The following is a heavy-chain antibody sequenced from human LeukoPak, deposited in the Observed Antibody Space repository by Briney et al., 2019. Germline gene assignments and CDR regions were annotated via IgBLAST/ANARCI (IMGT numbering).Heavy chain of an antibody. CDR2: ISGSGGST. J-gene: IGHJ6*02. CDR3: AKDPTAGYCSSTSCYTGTYYYYGMDV. CDR1: GFTFSSYA. Sequence: SGGSLRLSCAASGFTFSSYAMSWVRQAPGKGLEWVSAISGSGGSTYYADSVKGRFTISRDDSKNTLYLQMNSLRAEDTAVYYCAKDPTAGYCSSTSCYTGTYYYYGMDVWGQGTTVTVSS. D-gene: IGHD2-2*02. V-gene: IGHV3-23*01.